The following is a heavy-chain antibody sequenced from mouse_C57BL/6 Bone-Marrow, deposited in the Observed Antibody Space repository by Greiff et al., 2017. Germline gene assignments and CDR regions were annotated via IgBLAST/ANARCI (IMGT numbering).Heavy chain of an antibody. V-gene: IGHV14-4*01. D-gene: IGHD1-1*01. CDR1: GFNIKDDY. Sequence: VQLQQSGAELVRPGASVKLSCTASGFNIKDDYMHWVKQRPEQGLEWIGWIDPENGDTEYASKFQGKATITADTSSNTAYLQLSSLTSEDTAVYYGTTITTVVATGDYWGQGTTLTVSS. CDR2: IDPENGDT. CDR3: TTITTVVATGDY. J-gene: IGHJ2*01.